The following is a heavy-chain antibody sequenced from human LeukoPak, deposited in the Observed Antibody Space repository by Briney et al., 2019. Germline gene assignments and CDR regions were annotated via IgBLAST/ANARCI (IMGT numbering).Heavy chain of an antibody. Sequence: GGSLRLSCAASGFTFSSYAMSWVRQAPGKGLEWVSVISASGGTTYYADSVTGRFTISRDNSKNTLSLQMNRLRAEDTAVYYCAKAYASGSYYITYFDYWGQGTLVTVSS. D-gene: IGHD3-10*01. V-gene: IGHV3-23*01. CDR1: GFTFSSYA. J-gene: IGHJ4*02. CDR3: AKAYASGSYYITYFDY. CDR2: ISASGGTT.